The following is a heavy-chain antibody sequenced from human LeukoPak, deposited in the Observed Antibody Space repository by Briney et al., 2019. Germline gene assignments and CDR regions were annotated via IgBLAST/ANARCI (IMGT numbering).Heavy chain of an antibody. CDR2: VFYSGTT. CDR3: ARLARSTRDYSWHFDL. CDR1: GGSFGGYY. Sequence: SETLSLTCAVYGGSFGGYYWNWIRQPPGMGLQWIGTVFYSGTTYYNPSLKSRATTSVDTSKNQFSLKLSSVTVADMAVYHCARLARSTRDYSWHFDLRGRGTLVTVSS. V-gene: IGHV4-34*12. J-gene: IGHJ2*01. D-gene: IGHD4-17*01.